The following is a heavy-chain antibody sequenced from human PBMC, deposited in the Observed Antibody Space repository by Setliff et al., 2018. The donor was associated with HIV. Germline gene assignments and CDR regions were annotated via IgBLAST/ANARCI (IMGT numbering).Heavy chain of an antibody. CDR3: ARTLRAAAMGYFDY. CDR2: IYTSGST. V-gene: IGHV4-61*09. CDR1: GDSITSGGYF. Sequence: PSETLSLTCTVSGDSITSGGYFWTWIRQHPGKGLEWIGHIYTSGSTNYNPSLKSRAIISVDTSKNQFSLKLTSVTAADTAVYYCARTLRAAAMGYFDYWGQGTLVTVSS. D-gene: IGHD5-18*01. J-gene: IGHJ4*02.